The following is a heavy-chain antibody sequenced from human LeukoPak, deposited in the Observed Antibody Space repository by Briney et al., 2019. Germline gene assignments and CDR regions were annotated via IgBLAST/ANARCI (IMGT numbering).Heavy chain of an antibody. CDR3: ATDYRIIVATHTNLDY. CDR1: GFTFSSYA. J-gene: IGHJ4*02. D-gene: IGHD5-12*01. V-gene: IGHV3-23*01. Sequence: GRSLRLSCAASGFTFSSYAMSRVRQAPGKGLEWVSAISGSGGSTYYADSVKGRFTISRDNSKNTLYLQMSSLRAEDTAVYYCATDYRIIVATHTNLDYWGQGTLVTVSS. CDR2: ISGSGGST.